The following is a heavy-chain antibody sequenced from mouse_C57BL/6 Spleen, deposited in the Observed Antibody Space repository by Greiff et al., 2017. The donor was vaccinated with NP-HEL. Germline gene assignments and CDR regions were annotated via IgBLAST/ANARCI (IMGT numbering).Heavy chain of an antibody. CDR3: ARLYYYGSSPSYAMDY. J-gene: IGHJ4*01. CDR1: GYTFTDYN. Sequence: VQLKQSGPELVKPGASVKIPCKASGYTFTDYNMDWVKQSHGKSLEWIGDINPNNGGTIYNQKFKGKATLTVDKSSSTAYMELRSLTSEDTAVYYCARLYYYGSSPSYAMDYWGQGTSVTVSS. CDR2: INPNNGGT. V-gene: IGHV1-18*01. D-gene: IGHD1-1*01.